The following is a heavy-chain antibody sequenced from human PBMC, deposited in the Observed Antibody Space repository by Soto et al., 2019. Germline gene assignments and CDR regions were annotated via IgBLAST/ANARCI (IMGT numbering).Heavy chain of an antibody. V-gene: IGHV4-34*01. CDR1: GGSFSGYY. CDR3: ARDDDFGSGNSKFWAFDI. J-gene: IGHJ3*02. D-gene: IGHD3-10*01. CDR2: INHSGST. Sequence: SETMSLPYAVYGGSFSGYYWSWILKTPGKGLEWIGEINHSGSTNYNPSLKSRVTISLDTSKNQFSLNLISVTAADTAVYYCARDDDFGSGNSKFWAFDIWGQGTMVTVSS.